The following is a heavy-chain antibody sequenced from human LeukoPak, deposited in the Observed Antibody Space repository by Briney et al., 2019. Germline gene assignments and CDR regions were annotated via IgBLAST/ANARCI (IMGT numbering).Heavy chain of an antibody. Sequence: GGSLRLSCAASGFTVSSNYMSWVRQAPGKGLEWVSVIYSGGSTYYADSVKGRFTISRDNSKNTLYLQMNSLRAEDTAVYYCAGSYCSGGSCPRGYYYYMDVWGKGTTVTTSS. CDR3: AGSYCSGGSCPRGYYYYMDV. D-gene: IGHD2-15*01. J-gene: IGHJ6*03. CDR1: GFTVSSNY. CDR2: IYSGGST. V-gene: IGHV3-66*01.